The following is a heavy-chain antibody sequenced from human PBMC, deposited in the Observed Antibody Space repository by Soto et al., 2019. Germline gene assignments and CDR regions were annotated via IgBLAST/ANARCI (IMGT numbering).Heavy chain of an antibody. J-gene: IGHJ4*02. CDR1: GGSISSYY. Sequence: SETLSLTCTVSGGSISSYYWSWIRQPPGKGLEWIGYIYYSGSTNYNPSLKSRVTISVDTSKNQFSLKLSYVTAADTAVYYCGRDLISCGGDCYYFDYWGQGTLVTVSS. V-gene: IGHV4-59*01. CDR3: GRDLISCGGDCYYFDY. CDR2: IYYSGST. D-gene: IGHD2-21*02.